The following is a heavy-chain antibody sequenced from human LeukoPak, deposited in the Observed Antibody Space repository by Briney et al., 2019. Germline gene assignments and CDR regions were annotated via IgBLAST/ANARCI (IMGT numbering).Heavy chain of an antibody. Sequence: PSETLSLTCTVSGGSISSYYWSWIRQPPGKGLEWIGYIYYSGSTNYNPSLKSRVTISVDTSKNQFSLKLSSVTAADTAVYYCARSYYYYYMDVWDKGTTVTVSS. CDR3: ARSYYYYYMDV. CDR2: IYYSGST. V-gene: IGHV4-59*01. J-gene: IGHJ6*03. CDR1: GGSISSYY.